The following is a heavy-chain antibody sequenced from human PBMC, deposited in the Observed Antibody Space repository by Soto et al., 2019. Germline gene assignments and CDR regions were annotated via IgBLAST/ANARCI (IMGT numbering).Heavy chain of an antibody. V-gene: IGHV4-30-4*01. D-gene: IGHD7-27*01. Sequence: QVQLQESGPGLVRPSQTLSLTCAVSSGSIRSGDYYWTWIRQPPGKGLEWIGYFDHSGRAYYNPSLNSRATISLDTSNSGFSLKLNSVTAADTAVYFCAGELGTFYFEHWGQGRLVTVSS. CDR3: AGELGTFYFEH. CDR1: SGSIRSGDYY. J-gene: IGHJ4*02. CDR2: FDHSGRA.